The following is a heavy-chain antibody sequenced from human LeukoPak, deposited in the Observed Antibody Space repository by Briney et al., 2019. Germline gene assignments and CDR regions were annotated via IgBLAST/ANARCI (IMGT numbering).Heavy chain of an antibody. V-gene: IGHV3-66*02. Sequence: GGSMRLSCADSGFTVSSNYMSWVRQAPGKGLEWVSVIYSGGSTYYADSVKGRFTISRDNSKNTLYLQMNSLRAEDTAVYYCASAIVGATIFDYWGQGTLVTVSS. D-gene: IGHD1-26*01. CDR1: GFTVSSNY. CDR2: IYSGGST. J-gene: IGHJ4*02. CDR3: ASAIVGATIFDY.